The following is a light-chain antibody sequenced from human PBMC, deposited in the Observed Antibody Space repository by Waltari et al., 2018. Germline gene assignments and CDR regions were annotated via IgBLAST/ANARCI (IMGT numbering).Light chain of an antibody. CDR2: GAA. CDR3: QQYNNWRT. CDR1: QSISRN. Sequence: EILMTQSPATLSVSPGERATLSCRASQSISRNLAWYQQKPAQAPRLLIYGAATRAPGIPARFSGSGSGTEFTLTISSLQSEDFAVYYCQQYNNWRTFGQGTKLEI. V-gene: IGKV3-15*01. J-gene: IGKJ2*01.